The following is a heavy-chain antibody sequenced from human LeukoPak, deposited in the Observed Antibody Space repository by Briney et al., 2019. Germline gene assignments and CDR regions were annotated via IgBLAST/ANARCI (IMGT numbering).Heavy chain of an antibody. CDR3: TTPWELPPNY. J-gene: IGHJ4*02. CDR1: GFTFSNAW. CDR2: IKSKTDGCTT. Sequence: GGSLRLSCAASGFTFSNAWMSWVRQAPGKGLEWVGRIKSKTDGCTTDYAAPVKGRFTISRDDSKNTLYLQMNSLKTEDTAVYYCTTPWELPPNYWGQGTLVTVSS. D-gene: IGHD1-26*01. V-gene: IGHV3-15*01.